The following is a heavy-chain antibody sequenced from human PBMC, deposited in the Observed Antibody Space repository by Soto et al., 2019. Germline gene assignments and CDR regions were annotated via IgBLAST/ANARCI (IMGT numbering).Heavy chain of an antibody. CDR3: AREYGSGSRAAEPPYDYYYGMDV. CDR1: GYTFTSYY. Sequence: ASVKVSCKASGYTFTSYYMHWVRQAPGQGLEWMGIINPSGGSTSYAQKFQGRVTMTRDTSTSTVYMELSSLRSEDTAVYYCAREYGSGSRAAEPPYDYYYGMDVWGQGTTVTVSS. V-gene: IGHV1-46*01. D-gene: IGHD3-10*01. J-gene: IGHJ6*02. CDR2: INPSGGST.